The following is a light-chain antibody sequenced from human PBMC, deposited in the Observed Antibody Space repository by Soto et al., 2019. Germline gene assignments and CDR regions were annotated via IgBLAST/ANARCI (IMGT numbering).Light chain of an antibody. CDR1: QSISSW. V-gene: IGKV1-5*03. CDR3: QQYNSYSHT. CDR2: KAS. J-gene: IGKJ2*01. Sequence: DIQMTQSPSTLSASVGDRVTITCRASQSISSWLAWYQQKPGKAPKLLIYKASSLESGVPSRFSGSGSGTEFTLTISSLQPYDFATYYCQQYNSYSHTFGQGTKLEIK.